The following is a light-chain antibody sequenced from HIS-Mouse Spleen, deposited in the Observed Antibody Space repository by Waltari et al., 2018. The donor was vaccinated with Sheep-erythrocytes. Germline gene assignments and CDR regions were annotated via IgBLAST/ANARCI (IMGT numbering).Light chain of an antibody. CDR3: QQSYSTPQCT. V-gene: IGKV1-39*01. CDR2: AAS. Sequence: DIQMTQSPSSLSASVGDRVTITCRASQSISSYLNWYQQKPGKAPKLLIYAASSLQSGVQSRFSGSGSGTDFTLTISSLQPQDFATYYCQQSYSTPQCTFGPGTKVDIQ. J-gene: IGKJ3*01. CDR1: QSISSY.